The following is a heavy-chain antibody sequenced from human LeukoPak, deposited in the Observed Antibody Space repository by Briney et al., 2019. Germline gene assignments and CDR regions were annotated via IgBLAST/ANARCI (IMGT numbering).Heavy chain of an antibody. Sequence: GASVKVSCKASGYTFTSYGISWVRQAPGQGLEWMGWISAYNGNTNYAQKLQGRVTMTTDTSTSTAYMELRSLRSDDTAVYYCALWYYYGSGSSPGLDYWGQGTLATVSS. D-gene: IGHD3-10*01. V-gene: IGHV1-18*01. CDR3: ALWYYYGSGSSPGLDY. CDR2: ISAYNGNT. CDR1: GYTFTSYG. J-gene: IGHJ4*02.